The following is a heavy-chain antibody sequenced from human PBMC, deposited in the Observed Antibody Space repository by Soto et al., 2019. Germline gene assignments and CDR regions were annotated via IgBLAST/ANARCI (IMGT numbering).Heavy chain of an antibody. CDR1: GGSVSSNSYS. CDR2: IYSRENT. J-gene: IGHJ6*02. V-gene: IGHV4-39*02. D-gene: IGHD2-2*03. Sequence: QLQLQESGPGLVKPSETLSLTCTVSGGSVSSNSYSWGWIRQSPGKGLEWIGTIYSRENTYYNPSLLNRPTISADTSKPDFSLRPRSVTPADTAAYYCPRLNGYCGRTNCHSYYGMHVWGHGTTVNVAS. CDR3: PRLNGYCGRTNCHSYYGMHV.